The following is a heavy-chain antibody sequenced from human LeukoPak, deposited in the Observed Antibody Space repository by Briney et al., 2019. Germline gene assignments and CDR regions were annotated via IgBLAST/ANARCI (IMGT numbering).Heavy chain of an antibody. J-gene: IGHJ5*02. Sequence: SETLSLTCTVSGGSISSGSFYWGWIRQPAGKGLEWIGHIYTSGSTNYNPSLKRRVTISVDKSKNQFSLKLSSVTAADTAVYYCARDSLPGVTTPWGQGTLVTVSS. CDR3: ARDSLPGVTTP. V-gene: IGHV4-61*09. CDR1: GGSISSGSFY. CDR2: IYTSGST. D-gene: IGHD4-17*01.